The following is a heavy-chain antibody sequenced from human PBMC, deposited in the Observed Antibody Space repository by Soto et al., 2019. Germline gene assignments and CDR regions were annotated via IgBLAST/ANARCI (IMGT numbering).Heavy chain of an antibody. J-gene: IGHJ4*02. CDR3: ARGACWESDD. D-gene: IGHD1-26*01. CDR2: IKKDGSET. CDR1: GFTFSSYW. Sequence: EVQLVESGGGLVQPGGSLRLSCAASGFTFSSYWMSWVRQAPGMGLEWLAIIKKDGSETHYVDAVKGRFTISRDNAKNSLFLQMNSLRTAETAVYYCARGACWESDDWGQGTLVTVSS. V-gene: IGHV3-7*03.